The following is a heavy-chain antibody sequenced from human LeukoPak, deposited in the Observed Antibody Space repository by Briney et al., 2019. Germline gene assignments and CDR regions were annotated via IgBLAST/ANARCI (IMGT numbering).Heavy chain of an antibody. CDR1: GFTFSSYW. V-gene: IGHV3-7*01. Sequence: GGSLRLSCAASGFTFSSYWMSWVRQAPGKGLEWVANIKQDGREKYYVDSVKGRFTIYRDNAKNSLYLQMNSLRAEDTAVYYCARIYSSSSGYFDYWGQGTLVTVSS. J-gene: IGHJ4*02. CDR2: IKQDGREK. D-gene: IGHD6-6*01. CDR3: ARIYSSSSGYFDY.